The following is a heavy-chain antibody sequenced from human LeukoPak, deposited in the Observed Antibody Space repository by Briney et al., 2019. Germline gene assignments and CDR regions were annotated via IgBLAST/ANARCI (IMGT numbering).Heavy chain of an antibody. CDR3: ARVLHKRNYDSSDYYGY. V-gene: IGHV3-48*01. CDR2: ISSSSSTI. CDR1: GFTFSSYS. D-gene: IGHD3-22*01. J-gene: IGHJ4*02. Sequence: PGETLRLSCAASGFTFSSYSMNWVRQAPGKGLEWVSYISSSSSTIYYADSVKGRFTISRDNAKNSLYLQMNSLRAEDTAVYYCARVLHKRNYDSSDYYGYWGQGILVTVSS.